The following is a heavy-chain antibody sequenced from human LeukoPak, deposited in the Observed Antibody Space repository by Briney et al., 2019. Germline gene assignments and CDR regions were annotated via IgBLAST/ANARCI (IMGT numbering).Heavy chain of an antibody. CDR2: INHSGST. D-gene: IGHD3-3*01. CDR3: ARKGPKVTIFGVVNRKTYMDV. CDR1: GGSFSGYY. Sequence: SETLSLTCAVYGGSFSGYYWSWIRQPPGKGLEWIGEINHSGSTNYSPSLKSRVTISVDTSKNQFSLKLSSVTAADTAVYYCARKGPKVTIFGVVNRKTYMDVWGKGTTVTVS. V-gene: IGHV4-34*01. J-gene: IGHJ6*03.